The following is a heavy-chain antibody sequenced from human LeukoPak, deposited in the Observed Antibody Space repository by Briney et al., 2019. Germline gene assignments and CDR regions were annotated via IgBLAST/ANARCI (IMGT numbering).Heavy chain of an antibody. CDR2: IYTSGST. CDR3: ARINCSGSSCYSAQGANWFDP. J-gene: IGHJ5*02. D-gene: IGHD2-15*01. CDR1: GGSISSYY. Sequence: SETLSLTCTVSGGSISSYYWSWIRQPAGKGLEWIGRIYTSGSTNYNPSLKSRVTMSVDTSKNQFSLKLSSVTAADTALYYCARINCSGSSCYSAQGANWFDPWGQGTLVTVSS. V-gene: IGHV4-4*07.